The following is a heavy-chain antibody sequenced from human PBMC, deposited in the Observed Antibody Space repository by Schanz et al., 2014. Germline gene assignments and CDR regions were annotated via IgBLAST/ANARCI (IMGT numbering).Heavy chain of an antibody. Sequence: QVQLQESGPGLVKPSQTLSLTCTVSGGSIRSGTYYWSWIRQPAGKALEWVGRVFPNGITNYNPSLKSGVTMSLDTSKIQCSLPLTSLTAADAAVYYCARDTTWRLDLWGRGTLVTVSS. D-gene: IGHD1-1*01. J-gene: IGHJ2*01. V-gene: IGHV4-61*02. CDR2: VFPNGIT. CDR3: ARDTTWRLDL. CDR1: GGSIRSGTYY.